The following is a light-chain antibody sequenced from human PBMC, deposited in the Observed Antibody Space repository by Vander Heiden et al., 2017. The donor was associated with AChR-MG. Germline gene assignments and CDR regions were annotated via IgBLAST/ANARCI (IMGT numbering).Light chain of an antibody. J-gene: IGKJ3*01. Sequence: DIQMTQSPSSLSASVGDRVTITCRASQSISSYLNWYQQKPGKAPKLLIYAASSLQSGVPSRFSGSGSGTDFTLTISRLQPEDFATYYCQQSDSTPHIFGHGTKVDIK. CDR1: QSISSY. V-gene: IGKV1-39*01. CDR2: AAS. CDR3: QQSDSTPHI.